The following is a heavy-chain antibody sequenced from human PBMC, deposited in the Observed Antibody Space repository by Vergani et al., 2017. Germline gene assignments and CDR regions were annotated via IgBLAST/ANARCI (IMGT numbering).Heavy chain of an antibody. V-gene: IGHV3-11*01. D-gene: IGHD5-18*01. J-gene: IGHJ6*03. CDR2: ISSSGSTI. CDR1: GFTFSDYY. Sequence: QVQLVESGGGLVKPGGSLRLSCAASGFTFSDYYMSWIRQAPGKGLEWVSYISSSGSTIYYADSVKGRFTISRDNAKNSLYLQMNSLRAEDTAVYYCAREEEVTAMVTYYYYYYMDVWGKGTTVTVSS. CDR3: AREEEVTAMVTYYYYYYMDV.